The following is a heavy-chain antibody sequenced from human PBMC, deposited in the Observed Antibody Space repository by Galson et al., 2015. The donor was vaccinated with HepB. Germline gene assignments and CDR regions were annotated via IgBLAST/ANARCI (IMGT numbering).Heavy chain of an antibody. J-gene: IGHJ4*02. CDR2: ISGSGGTT. CDR1: KFTFSRHA. CDR3: AKDKETTAWYLGYFDY. D-gene: IGHD6-13*01. V-gene: IGHV3-23*01. Sequence: SLRLSCAASKFTFSRHAMAWVRQAPGKGLEWVSSISGSGGTTYYADSVKGRFTISRDNSENTVYLQLNSLSAEDTALYYCAKDKETTAWYLGYFDYWGQGTLVTVSS.